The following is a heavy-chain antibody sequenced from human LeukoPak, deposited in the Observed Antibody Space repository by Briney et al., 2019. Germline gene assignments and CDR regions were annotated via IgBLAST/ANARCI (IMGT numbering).Heavy chain of an antibody. CDR2: IYYSGST. CDR3: ARGFPSIAAAGPGEFDY. D-gene: IGHD6-13*01. V-gene: IGHV4-59*01. CDR1: GGSISSYY. J-gene: IGHJ4*02. Sequence: SETLSLTCTVSGGSISSYYWSWIRQPPGKGLEWIGYIYYSGSTNYNPSLKSRVTISVDTSKNQFPLKLSSVTAADTAVYCCARGFPSIAAAGPGEFDYWGQGTLVTVSS.